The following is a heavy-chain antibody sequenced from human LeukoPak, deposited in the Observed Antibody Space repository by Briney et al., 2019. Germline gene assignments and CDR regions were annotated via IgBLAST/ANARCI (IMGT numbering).Heavy chain of an antibody. V-gene: IGHV4-61*01. CDR3: GRAPKFHGSGDY. CDR1: GGSVSNGNFY. D-gene: IGHD3-10*01. J-gene: IGHJ4*02. CDR2: IYYTGSA. Sequence: SETLSLTCTVSGGSVSNGNFYWSWLRQPPGKALEWIGYIYYTGSAYYSPSLEGRVRISVDTSKNQFSVKLNSVTAADTAVYYLGRAPKFHGSGDYWSPGTLVTVSS.